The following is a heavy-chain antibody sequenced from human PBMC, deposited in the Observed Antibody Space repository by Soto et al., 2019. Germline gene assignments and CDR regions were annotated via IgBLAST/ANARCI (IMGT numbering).Heavy chain of an antibody. Sequence: SETLSLTCAVYGGSFSGYYWSWIRQPPGKGLGWIGEINHSGSTNYNPSLKSRVTISVDTSKNQFSLKLSSVTAADTAVYYCARVEKVAHPFDYWGQGTLVTVSS. D-gene: IGHD5-12*01. CDR2: INHSGST. CDR1: GGSFSGYY. J-gene: IGHJ4*02. CDR3: ARVEKVAHPFDY. V-gene: IGHV4-34*01.